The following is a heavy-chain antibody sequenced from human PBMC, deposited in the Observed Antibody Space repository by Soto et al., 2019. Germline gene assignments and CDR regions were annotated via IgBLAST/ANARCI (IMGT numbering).Heavy chain of an antibody. Sequence: EVQLVESGGGLVQPGGSLRLSCAASGFTFSSYEMNWVRQAPGKGLEWVSYISSSGSTIYYADSVKGRFTISRENAKNSLYLQMNSLRAEDTAVYYCARFHRQWLAFDYWGQGTLVTVSS. CDR3: ARFHRQWLAFDY. D-gene: IGHD6-19*01. CDR2: ISSSGSTI. V-gene: IGHV3-48*03. CDR1: GFTFSSYE. J-gene: IGHJ4*02.